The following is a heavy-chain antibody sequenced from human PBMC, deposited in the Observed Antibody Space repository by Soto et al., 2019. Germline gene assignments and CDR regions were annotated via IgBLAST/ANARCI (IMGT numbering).Heavy chain of an antibody. CDR3: AKLTAA. Sequence: EVEVLESGGGLVQPGGSLRLSCAASGFTFSAYVMSWVRQAPGKGLEWVSSITSSGGGTYYADSVKGRFTVSRDNSKNTVYLQMNSLRDEDTAVYYSAKLTAAWGQGTLVTGSS. CDR1: GFTFSAYV. CDR2: ITSSGGGT. D-gene: IGHD6-13*01. V-gene: IGHV3-23*01. J-gene: IGHJ4*02.